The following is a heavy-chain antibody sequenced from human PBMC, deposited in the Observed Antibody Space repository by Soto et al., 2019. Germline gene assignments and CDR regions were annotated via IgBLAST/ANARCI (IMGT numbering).Heavy chain of an antibody. CDR2: IYYSGST. CDR3: ARSSRAMWYYDYIPAPHFDY. CDR1: GGSISSYY. D-gene: IGHD3-16*01. J-gene: IGHJ4*02. V-gene: IGHV4-59*01. Sequence: SETLSLTCTVSGGSISSYYWSWIRQPPGKGLEWIGYIYYSGSTNCNPSLKSRVTISVDTSKNQFSLKLSSVTAADTAVYYCARSSRAMWYYDYIPAPHFDYWGQGTLVTVSS.